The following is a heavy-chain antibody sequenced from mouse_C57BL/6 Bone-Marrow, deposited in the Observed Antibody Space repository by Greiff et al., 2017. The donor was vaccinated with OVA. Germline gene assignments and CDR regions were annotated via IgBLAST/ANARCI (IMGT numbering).Heavy chain of an antibody. CDR2: INPNYGTT. D-gene: IGHD2-3*01. CDR1: GYSFTDYN. J-gene: IGHJ4*01. Sequence: VHVKQSGPELVKPGASVKISCKASGYSFTDYNMNWVKQSNGQSLEWIGVINPNYGTTSYNQKFKGKATLTVDQSTSTAYMQLNSLTSEDSAVYDCARYNGYYGYAMDYWGQGTSVTVSS. V-gene: IGHV1-39*01. CDR3: ARYNGYYGYAMDY.